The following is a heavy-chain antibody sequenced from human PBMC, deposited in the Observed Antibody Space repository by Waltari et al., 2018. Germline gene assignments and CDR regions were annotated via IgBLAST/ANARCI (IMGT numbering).Heavy chain of an antibody. Sequence: QVQLQESGPGLVKPSETLSLTCTVSGGSISSYHWNWIRQPPGKGLEWIGSISNSGSTNSNPSLKSRVTISLDTPNSQFSLKLSSVTAADTAVYYCARRWEMASVAPLGNWLDPWGQGTLVTVSS. D-gene: IGHD1-26*01. CDR2: ISNSGST. V-gene: IGHV4-59*12. CDR3: ARRWEMASVAPLGNWLDP. CDR1: GGSISSYH. J-gene: IGHJ5*02.